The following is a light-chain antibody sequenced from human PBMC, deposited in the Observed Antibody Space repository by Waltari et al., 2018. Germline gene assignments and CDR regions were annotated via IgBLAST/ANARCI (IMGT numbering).Light chain of an antibody. CDR1: SSNIGAGYD. CDR3: QSYDSSLSGSEV. V-gene: IGLV1-40*01. Sequence: QSVLTQPPSVSGAPGQRVTISCTGSSSNIGAGYDVHWYQQLPGTAPNLLISGNSNRPSGVPDRFSGSKSGTSASLAITGLQAEDETDYYCQSYDSSLSGSEVFGGGTKLTVL. CDR2: GNS. J-gene: IGLJ3*02.